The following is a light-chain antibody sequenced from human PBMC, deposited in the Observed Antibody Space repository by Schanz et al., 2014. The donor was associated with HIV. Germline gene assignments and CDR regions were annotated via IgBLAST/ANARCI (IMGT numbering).Light chain of an antibody. CDR2: EAS. CDR3: QQYNTYVALT. Sequence: DIQMTQSPSTLSASVGDRVSITYRASQSISPWLAWYQQRPGKTPKLLINEASNLQSGVPSRFSGSGSGTEFTLTISSLQPEDFATYYCQQYNTYVALTFGGGTKVEIK. J-gene: IGKJ4*01. CDR1: QSISPW. V-gene: IGKV1-5*03.